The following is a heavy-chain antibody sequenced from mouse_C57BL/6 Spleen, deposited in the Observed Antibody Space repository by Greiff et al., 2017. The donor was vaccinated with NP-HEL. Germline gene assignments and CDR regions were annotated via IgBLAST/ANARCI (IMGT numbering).Heavy chain of an antibody. CDR2: IWTGGGT. Sequence: QVQLKESGPGLVAPSQSLSITCTVSGFSLTSYAISWVRQPPGKGLEWLGVIWTGGGTNYNSALKSRLSISKDNSKSQVFFKMNSLQTDDTARYYCATPYYYGSSSHYYAMDYWGQGTSVTVSS. V-gene: IGHV2-9-1*01. CDR3: ATPYYYGSSSHYYAMDY. J-gene: IGHJ4*01. CDR1: GFSLTSYA. D-gene: IGHD1-1*01.